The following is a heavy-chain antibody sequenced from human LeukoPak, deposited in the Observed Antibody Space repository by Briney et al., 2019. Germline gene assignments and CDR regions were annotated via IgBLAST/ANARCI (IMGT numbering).Heavy chain of an antibody. CDR2: ISYDGSNK. CDR3: AREQISGWYPFDY. CDR1: GFTFSSYA. J-gene: IGHJ4*02. V-gene: IGHV3-30-3*01. D-gene: IGHD6-19*01. Sequence: GRSLRPSCAASGFTFSSYAMHWVRQAPGKGLEWVAVISYDGSNKYYADSVKGRFTISRDNSKNTLYLQMNSLRAEDTAVYYCAREQISGWYPFDYWGQGTLVTVSS.